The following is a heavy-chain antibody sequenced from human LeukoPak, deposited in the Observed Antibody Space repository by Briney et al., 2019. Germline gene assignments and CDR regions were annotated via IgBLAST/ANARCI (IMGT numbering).Heavy chain of an antibody. D-gene: IGHD3-22*01. CDR1: GGTFSSYA. Sequence: ASVKVSCKASGGTFSSYAISWVRQAPGQWLEWMGRIIPILGIANYAQKFQGRVTITADKSTSTAYMELSSLRSEDTAAYYCAREEYYYDSSGYYPLDYWGQGTLVTVSS. CDR3: AREEYYYDSSGYYPLDY. CDR2: IIPILGIA. J-gene: IGHJ4*02. V-gene: IGHV1-69*04.